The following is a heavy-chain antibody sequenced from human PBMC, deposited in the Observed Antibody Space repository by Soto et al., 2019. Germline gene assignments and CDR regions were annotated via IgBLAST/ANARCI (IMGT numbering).Heavy chain of an antibody. Sequence: QVQLVESGGGVVQPGRSLRLSCAASGFTFSSYGMHWVRQAPGKGLEWVAVIWYDGSNKYYADSVKGRFTISRDNSKNTLYLQMNSLRAEDTAVYYCARDDIVVVPAASYYDYYGMDVW. CDR3: ARDDIVVVPAASYYDYYGMDV. V-gene: IGHV3-33*01. CDR1: GFTFSSYG. J-gene: IGHJ6*01. D-gene: IGHD2-2*01. CDR2: IWYDGSNK.